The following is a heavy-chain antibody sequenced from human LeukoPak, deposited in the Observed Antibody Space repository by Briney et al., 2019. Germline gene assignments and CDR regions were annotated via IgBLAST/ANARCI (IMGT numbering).Heavy chain of an antibody. Sequence: SETLSLTCTVSGGSISSYYWSWIRQPPGKGLEWIGYIYYSGSTNYNPSLKSRVTISVDTSKGQFSLKLSSVTAADTAVYYCARTTEGYCRGRRCYSHYYYMDVWGKGTTVTVSS. CDR2: IYYSGST. CDR1: GGSISSYY. J-gene: IGHJ6*03. V-gene: IGHV4-59*01. CDR3: ARTTEGYCRGRRCYSHYYYMDV. D-gene: IGHD2-15*01.